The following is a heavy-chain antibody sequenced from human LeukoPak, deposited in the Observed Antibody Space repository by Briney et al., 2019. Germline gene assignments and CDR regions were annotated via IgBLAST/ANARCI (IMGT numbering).Heavy chain of an antibody. J-gene: IGHJ5*02. D-gene: IGHD5-12*01. CDR1: GGSISSSSYY. CDR2: IYYSGST. V-gene: IGHV4-39*07. Sequence: SETLSLTCTVSGGSISSSSYYWGWIRQPPGKGLEWIGCIYYSGSTYSNPSLKSRVTISVDTSKNQFSLKLSSVTAADTAVYYCARDPYTQYSGYDRWFDPWGQGTLVTVSS. CDR3: ARDPYTQYSGYDRWFDP.